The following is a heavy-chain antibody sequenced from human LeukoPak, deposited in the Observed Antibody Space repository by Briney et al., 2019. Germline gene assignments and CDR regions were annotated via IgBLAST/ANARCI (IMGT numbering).Heavy chain of an antibody. Sequence: PSETLSLTCTVSGGSISSGSYYWSWIRQPAGKGLEWIGRIYTSGSTNHNPSLKSRVTISVDPSKNQSPLRLSSVPAADTAVYYCARVRITIFGVANWFDPWGQGTLVTVSS. J-gene: IGHJ5*02. CDR2: IYTSGST. CDR3: ARVRITIFGVANWFDP. CDR1: GGSISSGSYY. D-gene: IGHD3-3*01. V-gene: IGHV4-61*02.